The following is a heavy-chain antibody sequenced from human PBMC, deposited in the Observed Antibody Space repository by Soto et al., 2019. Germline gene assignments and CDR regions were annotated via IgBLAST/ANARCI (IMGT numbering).Heavy chain of an antibody. J-gene: IGHJ4*02. CDR3: AKDGLLAAVAGNKFDY. V-gene: IGHV3-23*01. CDR1: GFTFSRYA. CDR2: ISGSGGST. D-gene: IGHD6-19*01. Sequence: GSLRVSCAASGFTFSRYAMSWVRWAPGRGLEWVSAISGSGGSTYYADSVKGRFTISRDNSKNTLYLQMNSLRAEDTAVYYCAKDGLLAAVAGNKFDYWGQGTLVTVSS.